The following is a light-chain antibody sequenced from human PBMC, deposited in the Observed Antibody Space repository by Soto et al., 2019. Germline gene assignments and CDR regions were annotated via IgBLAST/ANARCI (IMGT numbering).Light chain of an antibody. CDR3: QQYDNWPPMYT. V-gene: IGKV3-15*01. CDR2: GAS. J-gene: IGKJ2*01. CDR1: QNIASN. Sequence: IQMTQSPATLSVSPGERVTLSCRASQNIASNLAGYPQKTGQAPRLLMYGASTRATNIPARFSGSGSGTEFTLTISSLQSEDFAVYYCQQYDNWPPMYTFGQGTRLEIK.